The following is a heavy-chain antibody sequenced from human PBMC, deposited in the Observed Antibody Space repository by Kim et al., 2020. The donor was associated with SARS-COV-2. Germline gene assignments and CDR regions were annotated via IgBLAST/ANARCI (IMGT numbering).Heavy chain of an antibody. J-gene: IGHJ4*02. CDR1: GFTFSSYW. D-gene: IGHD3-16*02. CDR2: INSDGSRI. Sequence: GGSLRLSCAASGFTFSSYWMHWVRQAPGKGLVWVSRINSDGSRISYADSVKGRFTISRDNAENTLYLQMNSLRAEDTAVYYFARGHLGELSSNDYWGQGTLVTGSS. V-gene: IGHV3-74*01. CDR3: ARGHLGELSSNDY.